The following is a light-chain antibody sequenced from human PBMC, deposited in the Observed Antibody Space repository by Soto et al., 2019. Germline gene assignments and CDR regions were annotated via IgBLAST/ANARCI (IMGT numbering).Light chain of an antibody. J-gene: IGLJ2*01. V-gene: IGLV1-44*01. CDR2: DTN. CDR3: AAWDDSLNGPV. CDR1: SSNIGLND. Sequence: QSVLTQPPSASGTLGQTVTISCSGSSSNIGLNDVHWYRQLSGTAPQILIYDTNQQATGVPDRFSGSRSGTSASLAIHGLQSEDEADYHCAAWDDSLNGPVFGGGTKLTVL.